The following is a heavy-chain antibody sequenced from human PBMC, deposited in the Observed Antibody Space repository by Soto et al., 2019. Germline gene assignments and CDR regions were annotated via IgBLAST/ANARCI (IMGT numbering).Heavy chain of an antibody. CDR2: IYHSGST. CDR3: ARGGAAGYYYYGMDV. V-gene: IGHV4-30-2*01. D-gene: IGHD6-13*01. Sequence: QLQLQESGSGLVKPSQTLSLTCAVSGGSISSGGYSWSWIRQPPGKGLEWIGYIYHSGSTYYNPSLKSRVTISVDRSKNQFSLKLSSVTAADTAMYYCARGGAAGYYYYGMDVWGQGTTVTVSS. CDR1: GGSISSGGYS. J-gene: IGHJ6*02.